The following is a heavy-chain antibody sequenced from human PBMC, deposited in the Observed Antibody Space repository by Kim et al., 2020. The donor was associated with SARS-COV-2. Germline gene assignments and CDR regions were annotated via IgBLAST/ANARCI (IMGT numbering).Heavy chain of an antibody. CDR1: GFTFDDYA. Sequence: GGSLRLSCAASGFTFDDYAMHWVRQAPGKGLEWVSGISWNSGSIGYADSVKGRFTISRDNAKNSLYLQMNSLRAEDTALYYCAKDYSSSWYGIRFDPWGQGTLVTVSS. D-gene: IGHD6-13*01. V-gene: IGHV3-9*01. CDR2: ISWNSGSI. J-gene: IGHJ5*02. CDR3: AKDYSSSWYGIRFDP.